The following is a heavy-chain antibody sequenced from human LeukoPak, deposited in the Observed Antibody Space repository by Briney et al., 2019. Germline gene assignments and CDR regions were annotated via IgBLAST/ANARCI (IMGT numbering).Heavy chain of an antibody. CDR3: ARDRAGRKSWVEFDL. Sequence: QSGGSLRLSCTVSGFTVSTTYIDWVRQTPGKGLEWVSLIYGDAGTVYADSVKGRFTVSRDNSKNMVYHQMNSLTTEDSALYYCARDRAGRKSWVEFDLWGQGTLVTVSS. CDR2: IYGDAGT. D-gene: IGHD3-10*01. V-gene: IGHV3-53*05. CDR1: GFTVSTTY. J-gene: IGHJ5*02.